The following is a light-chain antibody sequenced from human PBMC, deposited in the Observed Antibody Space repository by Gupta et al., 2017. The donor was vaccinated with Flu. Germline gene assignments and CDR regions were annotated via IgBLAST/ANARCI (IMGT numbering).Light chain of an antibody. CDR2: DVS. CDR3: SSYTSSSTLDV. CDR1: SSDVGGYNY. J-gene: IGLJ1*01. V-gene: IGLV2-14*04. Sequence: ITISCTGTSSDVGGYNYVSWYQQHPGKAPKLMIYDVSNRPSGVSNRFSGSKSGNTASLTISGLQAEDEADYYCSSYTSSSTLDVFGTGTKVTVL.